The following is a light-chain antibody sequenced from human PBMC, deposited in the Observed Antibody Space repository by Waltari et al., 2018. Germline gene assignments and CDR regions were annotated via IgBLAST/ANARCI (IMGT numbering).Light chain of an antibody. CDR3: VLYMGSGIHWV. V-gene: IGLV8-61*01. CDR1: SGPVSTSYY. J-gene: IGLJ3*02. Sequence: TVVTQEPSFSVSPGGTVSLTCGLSSGPVSTSYYPSWYQQTPGQAPRTLIYSTNTRSSGVPDRFSGSILGNKAARTITGAQADDESDYYCVLYMGSGIHWVFGGGTKLTVL. CDR2: STN.